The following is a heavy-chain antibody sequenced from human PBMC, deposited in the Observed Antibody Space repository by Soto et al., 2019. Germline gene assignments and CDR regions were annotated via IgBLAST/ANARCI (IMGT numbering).Heavy chain of an antibody. V-gene: IGHV1-3*01. CDR3: ARLQGIAAAALPS. CDR2: INAGNGKT. CDR1: GYTFTSCA. Sequence: QVQLVQSGAEVKKPGASVKVSCKASGYTFTSCAMHWVRQAPGQRLEWMGWINAGNGKTKYSQKNQGRVTITRDTAASTAYMELSSLRSEDTAVYYCARLQGIAAAALPSWGQGPLDTVSS. D-gene: IGHD6-13*01. J-gene: IGHJ5*02.